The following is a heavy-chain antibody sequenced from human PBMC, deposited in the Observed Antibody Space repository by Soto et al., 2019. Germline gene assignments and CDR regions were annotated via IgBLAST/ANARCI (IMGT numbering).Heavy chain of an antibody. V-gene: IGHV3-30-3*01. J-gene: IGHJ6*02. D-gene: IGHD5-18*01. CDR1: GFTFSNYA. Sequence: SLRLSCAASGFTFSNYAMHWVRQAAGKGLEWVAVISYDGSDKYNANSVKGRFTISRDNSKNTLYLQMNSLRAEDTAVYYCARDTGPNGYNYYYFGMDVWGQGTTVTVSS. CDR3: ARDTGPNGYNYYYFGMDV. CDR2: ISYDGSDK.